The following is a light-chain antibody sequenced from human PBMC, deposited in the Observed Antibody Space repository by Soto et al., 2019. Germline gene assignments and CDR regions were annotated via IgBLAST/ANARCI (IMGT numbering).Light chain of an antibody. V-gene: IGKV1-5*03. CDR2: EAF. J-gene: IGKJ4*01. Sequence: DIQMTQSPSILSASVVDRVTITCLASQSIKNWVAWYQLKPGKALRLLIYEAFSLEGGVPSRFGGGASGTEFTLTISSLQPDDFAVYYCQQYNNWPALTFGGGTKVDI. CDR1: QSIKNW. CDR3: QQYNNWPALT.